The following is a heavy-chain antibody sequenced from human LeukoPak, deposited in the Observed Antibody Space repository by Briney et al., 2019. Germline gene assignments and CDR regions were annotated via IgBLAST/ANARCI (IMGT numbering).Heavy chain of an antibody. J-gene: IGHJ4*02. Sequence: SETLSLTCTVSGGSISSSSYYWGWIRQPPGKGLEWIGSIYYSGSTYYNPSLKSRVTISVDTSKNQFSLKLSSVTAADTAVYYCAAYTGFGELYPQNALVSNYWGQGTLVTVSS. CDR2: IYYSGST. D-gene: IGHD3-10*01. CDR1: GGSISSSSYY. V-gene: IGHV4-39*01. CDR3: AAYTGFGELYPQNALVSNY.